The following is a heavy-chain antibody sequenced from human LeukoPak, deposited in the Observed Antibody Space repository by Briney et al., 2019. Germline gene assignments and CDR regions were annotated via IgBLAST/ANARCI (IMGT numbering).Heavy chain of an antibody. Sequence: SETLSLTCTVSGGSISSYYWSWIRQPPGKGLEWIGYIYYSGSTNYNPSLKSRVTISVDTSKNQFSLKLSSVTAADTAVYYCARAGQLAVDAFDIWGQGTMVTVSS. D-gene: IGHD6-6*01. CDR1: GGSISSYY. J-gene: IGHJ3*02. CDR2: IYYSGST. V-gene: IGHV4-59*01. CDR3: ARAGQLAVDAFDI.